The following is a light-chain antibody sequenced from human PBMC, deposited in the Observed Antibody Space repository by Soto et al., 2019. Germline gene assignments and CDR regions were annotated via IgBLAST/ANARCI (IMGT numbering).Light chain of an antibody. J-gene: IGKJ2*01. Sequence: VMTQSPLSLPVTPGESASISCRSSQSLLQSNGYNYVDWYLQKPGQSPQLLIYLGSLRAGGVPDRFRGSGSGTDFTLKITRMEAEDVGVYYCMQAQQTPPYTFGQGTRVEIK. V-gene: IGKV2-28*01. CDR3: MQAQQTPPYT. CDR2: LGS. CDR1: QSLLQSNGYNY.